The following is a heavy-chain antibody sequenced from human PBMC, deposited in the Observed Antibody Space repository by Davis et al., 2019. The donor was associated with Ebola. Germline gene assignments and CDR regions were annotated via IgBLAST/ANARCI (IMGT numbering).Heavy chain of an antibody. CDR1: GDSVSGGSGG. J-gene: IGHJ6*02. D-gene: IGHD6-19*01. CDR3: ESGWWKSGMDV. V-gene: IGHV6-1*01. Sequence: HSQTLSLTSAISGDSVSGGSGGWTWLRQSPSRGLEWLGRTYYSSKWYTNYATNVKSRITINPDTSKNQFSLQLNSVTPEDTAIYYCESGWWKSGMDVWGQGTTVTVSS. CDR2: TYYSSKWYT.